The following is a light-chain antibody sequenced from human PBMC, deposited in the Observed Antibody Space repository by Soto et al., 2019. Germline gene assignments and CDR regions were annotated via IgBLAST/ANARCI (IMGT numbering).Light chain of an antibody. V-gene: IGKV1-33*01. Sequence: DIQMTQSPSSLSASVGDRVTITCQASQDISNYLNWYQVKPGKAPKLLIYDASNLETGVPSRFSGSESGTDFTFTISSLQPEDIATYYCQQYDNLPLTFGGGTKVEIK. CDR1: QDISNY. CDR2: DAS. CDR3: QQYDNLPLT. J-gene: IGKJ4*01.